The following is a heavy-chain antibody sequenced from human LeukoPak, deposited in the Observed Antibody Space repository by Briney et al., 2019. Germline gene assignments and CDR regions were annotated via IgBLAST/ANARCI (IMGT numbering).Heavy chain of an antibody. D-gene: IGHD3-22*01. J-gene: IGHJ4*02. Sequence: PGGSLRLSCAASGFTVTSNYMSWVRQAPGKGLEWVSIIYSAGSIYYADSVKGRFTISRDNSENTLYLQMNNLRAEDTAVSFCARGRSYYYDNTGSFDYWGQGTLVTVSS. V-gene: IGHV3-66*01. CDR1: GFTVTSNY. CDR3: ARGRSYYYDNTGSFDY. CDR2: IYSAGSI.